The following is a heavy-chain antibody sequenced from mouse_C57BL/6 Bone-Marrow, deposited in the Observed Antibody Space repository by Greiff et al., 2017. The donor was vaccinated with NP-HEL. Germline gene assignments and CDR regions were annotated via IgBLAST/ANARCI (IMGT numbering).Heavy chain of an antibody. D-gene: IGHD2-4*01. V-gene: IGHV1-42*01. CDR3: ARDDYDKYLDV. Sequence: VQLQQSGPELVKPGASVKISCKASGYSFTGYYMNWVKQSPEKSLEWIGEINPSTGGTTYNQKFKAKATLTVDKSSSTAYMQLKSLTSEDSAVYYCARDDYDKYLDVWGTGTTVTVSS. CDR1: GYSFTGYY. J-gene: IGHJ1*03. CDR2: INPSTGGT.